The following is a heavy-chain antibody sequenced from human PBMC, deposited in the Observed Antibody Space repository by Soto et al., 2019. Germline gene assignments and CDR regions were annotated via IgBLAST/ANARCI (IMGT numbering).Heavy chain of an antibody. Sequence: SVKVSCKASGGTFSSYTISWVRQAPGQGLEWMGRIIPILGIANYAQKFQGRVTITADKSTSTAYMELSSLRSEDTAVYYCARDDENDAFDIWGKGTMVTVSS. CDR1: GGTFSSYT. CDR2: IIPILGIA. V-gene: IGHV1-69*04. J-gene: IGHJ3*02. CDR3: ARDDENDAFDI.